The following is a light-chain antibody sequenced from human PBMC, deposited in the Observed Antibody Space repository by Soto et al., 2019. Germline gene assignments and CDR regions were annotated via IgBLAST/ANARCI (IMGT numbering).Light chain of an antibody. CDR2: WAS. CDR1: QSVVYSSNNKNY. J-gene: IGKJ3*01. CDR3: QQYDSTRFT. V-gene: IGKV4-1*01. Sequence: DIVMTQSPDSLAVSLGERATINCKSSQSVVYSSNNKNYLAWYQQKPGQPPKLLIYWASTRESGLPDRFSGSGSGTDFTLTISSLQAEDVAVYYCQQYDSTRFTFGPGTKVDIK.